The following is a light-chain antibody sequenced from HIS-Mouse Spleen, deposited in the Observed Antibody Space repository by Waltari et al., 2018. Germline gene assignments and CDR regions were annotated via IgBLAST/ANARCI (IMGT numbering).Light chain of an antibody. CDR3: YSTDSSGNHRV. J-gene: IGLJ2*01. CDR2: EDS. CDR1: ALPKNS. Sequence: SYELTQPPSVSVSPGQTARITCSGDALPKNSAYWYQQKSGQAPVLVIYEDSKRPSGIPERFSGSSSGTMATLTISGARVEDEADYYCYSTDSSGNHRVFGGGTKLTVL. V-gene: IGLV3-10*01.